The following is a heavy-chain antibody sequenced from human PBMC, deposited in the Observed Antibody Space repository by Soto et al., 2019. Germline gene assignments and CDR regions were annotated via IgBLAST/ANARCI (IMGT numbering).Heavy chain of an antibody. J-gene: IGHJ6*03. Sequence: QVQLVESGGGLVKPGGSLRLSCAASGFTFSDSFMSWSRQTPGKGLEWLSYISGSDGNIYYADSVRGRFTITRDNSKNSVYLQMNSLRAEDTAVYYGGGDQGPNYIAVWGKGTMVTVS. CDR3: GGDQGPNYIAV. CDR2: ISGSDGNI. CDR1: GFTFSDSF. V-gene: IGHV3-11*01.